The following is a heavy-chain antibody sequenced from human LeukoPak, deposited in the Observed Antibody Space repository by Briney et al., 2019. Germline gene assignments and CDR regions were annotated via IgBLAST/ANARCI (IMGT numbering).Heavy chain of an antibody. D-gene: IGHD2-2*01. J-gene: IGHJ4*02. Sequence: GGSLRLSRAASGFTFSDYWMSWVRQPPGKGLEWVANINQDGSEKFYVDSVKGRFTVSRDNAKNSLYLQLNSLRAEDTAVYYCARDIVPPGIFWEFWGQGSLVTVSS. V-gene: IGHV3-7*05. CDR2: INQDGSEK. CDR3: ARDIVPPGIFWEF. CDR1: GFTFSDYW.